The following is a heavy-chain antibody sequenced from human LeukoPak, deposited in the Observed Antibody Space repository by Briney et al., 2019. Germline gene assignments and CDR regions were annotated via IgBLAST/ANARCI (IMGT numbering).Heavy chain of an antibody. CDR2: IYSGGST. D-gene: IGHD2-2*01. CDR1: GFTVSSNY. CDR3: ASDGLVVPAYAFDI. J-gene: IGHJ3*02. V-gene: IGHV3-53*01. Sequence: GGSLRLSCAASGFTVSSNYMSWVRQAPGKGLEWVSVIYSGGSTYYADSVKGRFTISRDNSKNTLYLQMNSLRAEDTAVYYCASDGLVVPAYAFDIWGQGTMVTVSS.